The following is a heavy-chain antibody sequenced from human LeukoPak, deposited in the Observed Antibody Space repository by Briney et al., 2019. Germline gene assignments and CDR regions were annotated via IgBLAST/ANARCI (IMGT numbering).Heavy chain of an antibody. CDR2: ITGNGVTA. D-gene: IGHD1-1*01. CDR3: AKSPGYWTHDY. J-gene: IGHJ4*02. Sequence: GGSLRLSCAASGFTFSIAWMSWVRQAPGKGLEWVSSITGNGVTAYYADSVRGRFTVSTDSSKSTLYLQMNSLRAEDTAIYYCAKSPGYWTHDYWGQGILVTVSS. V-gene: IGHV3-23*01. CDR1: GFTFSIAW.